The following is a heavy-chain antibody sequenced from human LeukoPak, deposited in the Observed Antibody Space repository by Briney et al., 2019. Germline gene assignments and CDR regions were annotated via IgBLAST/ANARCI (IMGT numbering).Heavy chain of an antibody. D-gene: IGHD6-6*01. CDR1: GGTFSSYA. CDR3: ARVGGAARDYYYYYMDV. J-gene: IGHJ6*03. CDR2: IIPIFGTA. V-gene: IGHV1-69*13. Sequence: GASVKVSCKASGGTFSSYAISWVRQAPGQGLEWMGGIIPIFGTANYAQKFQGRVTITADESTSTAYMELSSLRSEDTAVYYCARVGGAARDYYYYYMDVWGKGTTVTVSS.